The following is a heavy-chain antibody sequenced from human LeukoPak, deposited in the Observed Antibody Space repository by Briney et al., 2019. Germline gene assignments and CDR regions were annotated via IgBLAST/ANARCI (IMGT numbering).Heavy chain of an antibody. Sequence: SRTLSLTCAISGDSVSTNTAAWNRTRQSPSRGLEWLGRTYYRSKWYTDYAVSVKSRITINPDTSKNQFSLQLNSVTPEDTAVYFCARDGWPAFDYWGQGTLVTVSS. CDR2: TYYRSKWYT. D-gene: IGHD2-15*01. CDR3: ARDGWPAFDY. J-gene: IGHJ4*02. CDR1: GDSVSTNTAA. V-gene: IGHV6-1*01.